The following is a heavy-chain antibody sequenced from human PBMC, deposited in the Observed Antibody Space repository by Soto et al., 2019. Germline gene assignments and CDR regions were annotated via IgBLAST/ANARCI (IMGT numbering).Heavy chain of an antibody. CDR2: IYWDDDK. D-gene: IGHD3-22*01. CDR3: AHQYDSSGLRYHYYDGRDV. Sequence: QITLKESGPTLVKPTQTLTLTCTFSGFSLTTSGVGVGWIRQPPGKALEWLALIYWDDDKRYSPSLKSMLTTPKGTAKIQVVSTTTNMDTLDTAPSYCAHQYDSSGLRYHYYDGRDVWGQGPAVTVSS. J-gene: IGHJ6*02. CDR1: GFSLTTSGVG. V-gene: IGHV2-5*02.